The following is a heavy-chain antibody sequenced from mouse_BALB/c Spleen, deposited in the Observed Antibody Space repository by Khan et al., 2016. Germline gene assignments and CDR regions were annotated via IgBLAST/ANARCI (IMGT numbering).Heavy chain of an antibody. J-gene: IGHJ4*01. CDR2: INPDSSTI. V-gene: IGHV4-1*02. CDR3: ATYRYDGYAMDY. CDR1: GFDFSRYW. Sequence: EVKLLESGGGLVQPGGSLKLSCAASGFDFSRYWMSWVRQAPGKGLEWIGEINPDSSTINYTPSLKDKFIISRDNAKNTLYLQMSKVRSEDTALYYCATYRYDGYAMDYWGQGTSVTVSS. D-gene: IGHD2-14*01.